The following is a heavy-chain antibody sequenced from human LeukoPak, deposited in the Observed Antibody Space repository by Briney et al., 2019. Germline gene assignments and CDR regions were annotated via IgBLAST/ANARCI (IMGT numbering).Heavy chain of an antibody. V-gene: IGHV4-59*01. CDR3: ARDVNYVFDY. J-gene: IGHJ4*02. Sequence: SETLSLTCTVSGGSISSYYWSWIRQPPGKGLEWIGYIYYSGSTKYNPSLESRVTISRDTSKNQFSLKLSSVTAADTAVYYCARDVNYVFDYWGQGTLVTVSS. D-gene: IGHD1-7*01. CDR2: IYYSGST. CDR1: GGSISSYY.